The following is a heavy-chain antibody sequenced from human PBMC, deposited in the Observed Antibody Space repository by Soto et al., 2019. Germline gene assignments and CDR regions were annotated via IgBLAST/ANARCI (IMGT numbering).Heavy chain of an antibody. D-gene: IGHD3-3*01. CDR2: ISGNGVKT. Sequence: SGGSLRLSCAASGFTFSNHSISWVRQAPWKGLEWVSLISGNGVKTNYADSVKGRFTISRDNSKSTVDLKMNGLRAEDTAVYYCAKGKANTVLGVDTLFDYCGQRTLVAVSS. J-gene: IGHJ4*02. CDR1: GFTFSNHS. V-gene: IGHV3-23*01. CDR3: AKGKANTVLGVDTLFDY.